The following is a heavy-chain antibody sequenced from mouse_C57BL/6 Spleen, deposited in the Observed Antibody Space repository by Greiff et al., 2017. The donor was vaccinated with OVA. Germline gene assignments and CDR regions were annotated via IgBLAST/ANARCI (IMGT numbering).Heavy chain of an antibody. CDR1: GFTFSDYG. Sequence: EVNVVESGGGLVKPGGSLKLSCAASGFTFSDYGMHWVRQAPETGLEWVAYISSGSSTIYYADTVKGRFTISRDNAKNTLFLQMTSLRSEDTAMYYCARPQTAQATYYAMDYWGQGTSVTVSS. V-gene: IGHV5-17*01. D-gene: IGHD3-2*02. J-gene: IGHJ4*01. CDR2: ISSGSSTI. CDR3: ARPQTAQATYYAMDY.